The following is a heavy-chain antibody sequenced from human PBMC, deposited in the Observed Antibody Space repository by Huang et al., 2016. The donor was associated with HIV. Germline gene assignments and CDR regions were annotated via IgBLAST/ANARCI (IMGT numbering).Heavy chain of an antibody. J-gene: IGHJ3*02. CDR1: GFPFNNHA. Sequence: QVQLVESGGGVVQPGRSLRLSCAASGFPFNNHAMHWVCQATGKGLDCVAVISNDGSNNYYADSVKGRFTISRDSSKSTLFLHMTSLRTEDTAVYYCARTKDTWDAYDIWGQGTMVIVSS. D-gene: IGHD5-18*01. V-gene: IGHV3-30-3*01. CDR2: ISNDGSNN. CDR3: ARTKDTWDAYDI.